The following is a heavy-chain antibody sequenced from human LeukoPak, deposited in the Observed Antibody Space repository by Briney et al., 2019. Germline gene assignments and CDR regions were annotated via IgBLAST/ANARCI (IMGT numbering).Heavy chain of an antibody. V-gene: IGHV1-46*01. J-gene: IGHJ4*02. Sequence: GASVKVSCKASGYTFTSYYMHWVPQAPGQGLEWMGIINPSGGSTSYAQKFQGRVTMTRDTSTSTVYMELSSLRSEDTAVYYCATELHPFRLGYWGQGTLVTVSS. CDR1: GYTFTSYY. CDR2: INPSGGST. CDR3: ATELHPFRLGY. D-gene: IGHD3-16*01.